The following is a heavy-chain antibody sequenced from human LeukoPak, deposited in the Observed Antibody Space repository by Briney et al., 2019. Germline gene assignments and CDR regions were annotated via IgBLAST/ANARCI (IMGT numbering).Heavy chain of an antibody. V-gene: IGHV1-8*01. CDR3: ARGVGGNDHFDY. D-gene: IGHD4-23*01. J-gene: IGHJ4*02. CDR1: GYTFTSYD. CDR2: MNPNSGNT. Sequence: ASVKVSCKASGYTFTSYDINWVRQATGQGLECMGWMNPNSGNTGYAQKFQGRVTMTRNTSISTAYMELSSLRSEDTAVYYCARGVGGNDHFDYWGQGTLVTVCS.